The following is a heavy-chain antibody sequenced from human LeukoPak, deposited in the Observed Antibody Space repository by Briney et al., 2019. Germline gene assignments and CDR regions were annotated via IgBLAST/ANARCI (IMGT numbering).Heavy chain of an antibody. Sequence: GGSLRFSCAASGFTSSSYWMSWIRQAPGKGLEWVANIKQDGSEKYYVDSVKGRFTITRDNAKNSLYLQMNSLRAEDTAVYYCASHYYDFWSGYYFDYWGQGTLVTVSS. V-gene: IGHV3-7*01. D-gene: IGHD3-3*01. CDR2: IKQDGSEK. CDR1: GFTSSSYW. CDR3: ASHYYDFWSGYYFDY. J-gene: IGHJ4*02.